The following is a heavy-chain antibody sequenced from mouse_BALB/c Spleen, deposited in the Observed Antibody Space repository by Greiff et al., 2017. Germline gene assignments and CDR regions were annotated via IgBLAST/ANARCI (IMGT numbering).Heavy chain of an antibody. CDR2: ISSGSSTI. CDR3: ARNYGSSLYAMDY. Sequence: DVQLVESGGGLVQPGGSRKLSCAASGFTFSSFGMHWVRQAPEKGLEWVAYISSGSSTIYYADTVKGRFTISRDNPKNTLFLQMTSLRSEDTAMYYCARNYGSSLYAMDYWGQGTSVTVSS. J-gene: IGHJ4*01. V-gene: IGHV5-17*02. D-gene: IGHD1-1*01. CDR1: GFTFSSFG.